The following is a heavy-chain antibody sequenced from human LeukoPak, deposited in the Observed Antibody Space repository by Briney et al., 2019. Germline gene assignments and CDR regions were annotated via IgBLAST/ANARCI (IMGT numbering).Heavy chain of an antibody. CDR1: GGTFSSYA. CDR3: AREYCSGVSCYSGYNWFDP. J-gene: IGHJ5*02. Sequence: GASVKVSCKASGGTFSSYAISWVRQAPGHGLEWMGRIIPILGIAYYAQKFQGRVTITADKSTSTAYMELSSLRSEDTAVYYCAREYCSGVSCYSGYNWFDPWGQGTLVTVSS. D-gene: IGHD2-15*01. CDR2: IIPILGIA. V-gene: IGHV1-69*04.